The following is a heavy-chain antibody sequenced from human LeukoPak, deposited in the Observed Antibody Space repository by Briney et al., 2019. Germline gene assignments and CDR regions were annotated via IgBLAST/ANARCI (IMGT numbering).Heavy chain of an antibody. CDR1: GFTFDDFG. J-gene: IGHJ3*02. CDR2: VNWDGGGT. D-gene: IGHD5-12*01. Sequence: GGSLRLSCAASGFTFDDFGMSGVRQVPGKGREWVSGVNWDGGGTGYADSVKGRFTISRDNAKKSLYLQMNSLRAEDTALYYCARKWLSNAFDIWGQGTMVTVSS. V-gene: IGHV3-20*04. CDR3: ARKWLSNAFDI.